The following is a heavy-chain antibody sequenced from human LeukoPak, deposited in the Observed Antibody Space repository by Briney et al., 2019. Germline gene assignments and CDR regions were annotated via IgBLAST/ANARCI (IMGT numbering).Heavy chain of an antibody. CDR2: VSPYNGNT. J-gene: IGHJ4*02. Sequence: ASVRVSCKTSGYTFTDYDITWVRQAPGQGLEWMGRVSPYNGNTYYSQRFQDRVIITKDTSTGTAYMDLRNLRTDDTAMYYCARNGRVRRVVKDLFEYWGQGTLVAVSS. V-gene: IGHV1-18*01. D-gene: IGHD3-10*01. CDR3: ARNGRVRRVVKDLFEY. CDR1: GYTFTDYD.